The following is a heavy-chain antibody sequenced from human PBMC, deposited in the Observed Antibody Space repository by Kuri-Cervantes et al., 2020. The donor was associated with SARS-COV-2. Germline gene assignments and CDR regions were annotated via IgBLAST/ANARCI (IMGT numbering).Heavy chain of an antibody. V-gene: IGHV4-30-2*01. D-gene: IGHD2-2*02. J-gene: IGHJ3*02. CDR1: GDSISRGTFF. Sequence: SETLSLTCTVSGDSISRGTFFCIWIRQPPGKGLEWIGYIYHSGSTYYNPSLKSRVTISVDRSKNQFSLKLSSVTAADTAVYYCAREYCSSTSCYNDAFDIWGQGTMVTVSS. CDR2: IYHSGST. CDR3: AREYCSSTSCYNDAFDI.